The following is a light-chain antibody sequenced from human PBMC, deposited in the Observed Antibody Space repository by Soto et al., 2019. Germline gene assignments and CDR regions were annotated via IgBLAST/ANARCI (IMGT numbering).Light chain of an antibody. CDR3: QQTTSFPFT. Sequence: DIQMTQSPSFVSASVGDRVTITCRASQGISSWLAWYQHKPGRAPQLLIHAASSLESGVPSRFSGSGSGTDFTLIISSLQPEDVATYYCQQTTSFPFTFGGGTKVEIK. V-gene: IGKV1-12*01. CDR1: QGISSW. CDR2: AAS. J-gene: IGKJ4*01.